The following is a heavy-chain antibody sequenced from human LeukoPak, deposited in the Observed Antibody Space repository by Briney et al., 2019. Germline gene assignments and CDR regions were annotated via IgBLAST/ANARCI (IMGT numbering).Heavy chain of an antibody. CDR1: GFTLNSYE. V-gene: IGHV3-48*03. Sequence: GGSLRLSCAASGFTLNSYEMNWVRQAPGKGLEWVSYISSSGGPIFYADSVKGRFTISRDNSKNTLYLQMNSLRAEDTAVYYCAKDPGYYGILTGYFYYYYMDVWGKGTTVTISS. D-gene: IGHD3-9*01. J-gene: IGHJ6*03. CDR2: ISSSGGPI. CDR3: AKDPGYYGILTGYFYYYYMDV.